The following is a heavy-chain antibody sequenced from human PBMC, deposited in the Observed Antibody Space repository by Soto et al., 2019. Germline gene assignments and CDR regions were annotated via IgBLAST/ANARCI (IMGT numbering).Heavy chain of an antibody. J-gene: IGHJ4*02. Sequence: GGSLRLSCAASGFTFSSYAMSWVRQAPGKGLEWASAISGSGGSTYYADSVKGRFTISRDNSENTLYLQMNSLRAEDTAVYYCAKDLGRSGYYIDYWGQGTLVTVSS. CDR1: GFTFSSYA. CDR3: AKDLGRSGYYIDY. V-gene: IGHV3-23*01. D-gene: IGHD3-22*01. CDR2: ISGSGGST.